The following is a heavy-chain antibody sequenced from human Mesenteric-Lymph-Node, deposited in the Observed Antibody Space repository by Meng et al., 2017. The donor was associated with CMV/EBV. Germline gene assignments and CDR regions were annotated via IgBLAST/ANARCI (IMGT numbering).Heavy chain of an antibody. CDR2: ISSSGSTI. D-gene: IGHD3-3*01. CDR3: ARDPDYAFWSAGDV. V-gene: IGHV3-48*03. CDR1: GFTFSSYE. Sequence: GGSLRLSCAASGFTFSSYEMNWVRQAPGKGLEWVSYISSSGSTIYYADSVKGRFTISRDNAKNSLYLQMNSLRAEDTAVYYCARDPDYAFWSAGDVWGQGTTVTVSS. J-gene: IGHJ6*02.